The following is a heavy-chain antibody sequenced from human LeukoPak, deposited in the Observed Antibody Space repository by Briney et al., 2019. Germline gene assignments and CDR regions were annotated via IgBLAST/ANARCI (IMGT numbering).Heavy chain of an antibody. CDR2: IYYSGST. J-gene: IGHJ3*02. D-gene: IGHD1-1*01. Sequence: SETLSLTCTVSGGSISSGGYYWSWIRQHPGKGLEWIGYIYYSGSTYYNPSLKSRVTISVDTSKNQFSLKLSSVTAADTAVYYCARVGGTGNYAFDIWGQGTMVTVSS. V-gene: IGHV4-31*03. CDR3: ARVGGTGNYAFDI. CDR1: GGSISSGGYY.